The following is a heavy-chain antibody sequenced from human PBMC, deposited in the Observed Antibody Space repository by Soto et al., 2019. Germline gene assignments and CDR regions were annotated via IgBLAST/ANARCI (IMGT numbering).Heavy chain of an antibody. Sequence: QVQLQESGPGLVKPSETLSLTCTVSGGSITNHYWSWIRQPPGKGLEWIGYIYYSGTTNYNPSLKGRVTISVDTSKNQFSLNLTALTAADTATYYCASANWYCEYWFQGNLVTVSS. CDR3: ASANWYCEY. V-gene: IGHV4-59*11. CDR2: IYYSGTT. CDR1: GGSITNHY. D-gene: IGHD2-8*01. J-gene: IGHJ4*02.